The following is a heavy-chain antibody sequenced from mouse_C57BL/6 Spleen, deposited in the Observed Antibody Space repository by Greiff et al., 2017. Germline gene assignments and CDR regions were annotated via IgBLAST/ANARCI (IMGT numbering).Heavy chain of an antibody. CDR2: INYDGSST. CDR3: AMYSVYFDY. J-gene: IGHJ2*01. Sequence: EVMLVESEGGLVQPGSSMKLSCTASGFTFSDYYMAWVRQVPEKGLEWVANINYDGSSTYYLDSLKSRFIISRDNAKIILYLQMSSLKSEDTATYYCAMYSVYFDYWGQGTTLTVSS. V-gene: IGHV5-16*01. CDR1: GFTFSDYY.